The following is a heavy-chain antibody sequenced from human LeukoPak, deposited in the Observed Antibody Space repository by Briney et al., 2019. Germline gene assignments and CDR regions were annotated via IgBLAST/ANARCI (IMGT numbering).Heavy chain of an antibody. D-gene: IGHD1-7*01. CDR2: TSASNGNT. Sequence: ASVKVSCKASGYTFTRYGISWVRQAPGQGLQWLRWTSASNGNTNYAQKFRDRVTMSTDTSTGTDYLDVRSLTSDDTAVYYCARDHSNWNYAPDFWGQGTLVIVSS. CDR3: ARDHSNWNYAPDF. V-gene: IGHV1-18*01. J-gene: IGHJ4*02. CDR1: GYTFTRYG.